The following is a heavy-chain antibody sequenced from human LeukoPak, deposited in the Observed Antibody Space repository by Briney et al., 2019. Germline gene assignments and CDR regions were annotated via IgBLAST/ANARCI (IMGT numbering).Heavy chain of an antibody. D-gene: IGHD2-15*01. CDR3: AREGCSGGNCYAFDY. J-gene: IGHJ4*02. V-gene: IGHV4-39*07. CDR2: IYYSGST. CDR1: GGSISSSSYY. Sequence: PSETLSLTCTVSGGSISSSSYYWGWIRQPPGKGLEWIGSIYYSGSTYYNPSLKSRVTISVDTSKNQFSLKLSSVTAADTAVYYCAREGCSGGNCYAFDYWGQGTLVTVSS.